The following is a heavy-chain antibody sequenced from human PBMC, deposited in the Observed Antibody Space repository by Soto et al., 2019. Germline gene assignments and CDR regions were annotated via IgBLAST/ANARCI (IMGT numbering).Heavy chain of an antibody. CDR2: IVVGIGNT. D-gene: IGHD5-18*01. CDR1: WFTFTISS. CDR3: AAYKMHAVPDEKWLEQ. V-gene: IGHV1-58*01. Sequence: ASVKVAFKASWFTFTISSFQLFLHSRLQRLEWIGWIVVGIGNTNYAQNFQERVTITRDMPTSTAYMELSSLRSEDTAWYYCAAYKMHAVPDEKWLEQWGKANLVNVSS. J-gene: IGHJ4*02.